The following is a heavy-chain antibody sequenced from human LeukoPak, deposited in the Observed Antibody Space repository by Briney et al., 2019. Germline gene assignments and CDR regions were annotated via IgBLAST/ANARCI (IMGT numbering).Heavy chain of an antibody. CDR1: GFTFSSYA. V-gene: IGHV3-23*01. CDR3: AKAHSTAMVYFDY. J-gene: IGHJ4*02. CDR2: ISGSGGST. D-gene: IGHD5-18*01. Sequence: PAGGSLRLSCATSGFTFSSYAMSWVRQAPGKGLEWVSAISGSGGSTYYADSVKGRFTISRDNSKNTLYLQMNSLRAEDTAVYYCAKAHSTAMVYFDYWGQGTLVTVSS.